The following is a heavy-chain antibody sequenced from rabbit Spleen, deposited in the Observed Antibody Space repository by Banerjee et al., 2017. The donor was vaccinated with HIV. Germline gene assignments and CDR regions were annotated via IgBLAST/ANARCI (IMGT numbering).Heavy chain of an antibody. Sequence: QQQLVESGGGLVKPGASLTLTCKASGFSFSDRDVMCWVRQAPGKGLELIACIAVNGAVPYYATWAKGRFTISKTSSTTVTLQMTGLTDADTATYFCAREGTGSRLWGQGTLVTVS. CDR3: AREGTGSRL. CDR2: IAVNGAVP. V-gene: IGHV1S45*01. J-gene: IGHJ3*01. CDR1: GFSFSDRDV. D-gene: IGHD4-2*01.